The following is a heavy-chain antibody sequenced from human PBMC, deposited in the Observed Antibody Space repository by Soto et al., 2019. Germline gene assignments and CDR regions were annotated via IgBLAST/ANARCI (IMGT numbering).Heavy chain of an antibody. V-gene: IGHV4-30-4*01. J-gene: IGHJ6*02. CDR3: ARENPVDGMDV. Sequence: SETLSLTCTVSGGSISSGDYYWSWIRQPPGKGLEWIGHIYYSGSTYYNPSLKSRVTISVDTSKNQFSLKLSSVTAADTAVYYCARENPVDGMDVWGQGTTVTVSS. CDR1: GGSISSGDYY. CDR2: IYYSGST.